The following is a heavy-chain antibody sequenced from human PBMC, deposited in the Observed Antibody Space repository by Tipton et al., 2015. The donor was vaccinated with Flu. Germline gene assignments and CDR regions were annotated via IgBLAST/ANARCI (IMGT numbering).Heavy chain of an antibody. V-gene: IGHV4-38-2*01. D-gene: IGHD4-17*01. Sequence: TLSLTCSVSGDSIGSDYFWGWIRQPPGKGLEWIGNIHRSGNTYHNPSLRSRVTMSVDTSKNQFSLKLTSVTAADTAVYYCARLTTRSNCPDYWGQGTLVTVSS. CDR2: IHRSGNT. CDR3: ARLTTRSNCPDY. J-gene: IGHJ4*01. CDR1: GDSIGSDYF.